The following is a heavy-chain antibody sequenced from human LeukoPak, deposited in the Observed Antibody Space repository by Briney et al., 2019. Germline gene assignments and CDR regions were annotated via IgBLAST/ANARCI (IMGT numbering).Heavy chain of an antibody. Sequence: PGGSLRLSCAASGFTFSSYGMSWARQAPGKGLEWVSIISTSGSVTHYADSVKGHFTISRDNSKSTLYLQMSRLRVEDTAVYYCAKDRPNYHESNGHYYRLNGDSWGQGTLVTVSS. CDR3: AKDRPNYHESNGHYYRLNGDS. V-gene: IGHV3-23*01. J-gene: IGHJ5*01. CDR2: ISTSGSVT. CDR1: GFTFSSYG. D-gene: IGHD3-22*01.